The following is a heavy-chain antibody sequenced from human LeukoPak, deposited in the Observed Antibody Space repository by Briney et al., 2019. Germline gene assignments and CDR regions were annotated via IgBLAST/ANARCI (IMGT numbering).Heavy chain of an antibody. J-gene: IGHJ6*03. V-gene: IGHV3-23*01. D-gene: IGHD1-26*01. CDR1: GFIFSDCA. CDR2: NSPSGGST. Sequence: GGSLRLSCAASGFIFSDCAMSWVRQTPGKGLEWVSGNSPSGGSTYYADSVEGRFTISRDNSKNTLFLQMTSLRAEDTAVYSCVKALRWEVYYMDVWGEGTTVTVSS. CDR3: VKALRWEVYYMDV.